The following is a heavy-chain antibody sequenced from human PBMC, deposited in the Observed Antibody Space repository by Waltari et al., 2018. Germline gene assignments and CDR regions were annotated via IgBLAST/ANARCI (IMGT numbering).Heavy chain of an antibody. CDR3: ARGIGGIVVVVAATHFDY. CDR1: GGSFSGYY. J-gene: IGHJ4*02. CDR2: INHGGST. Sequence: QVQLQQWGAGLLKPSETLSLTCAVYGGSFSGYYWSWLRQPPGKGLEWIGEINHGGSTNYNPSFKSRVTISVDTSKNQFSLKLSSVTAADTAVYYCARGIGGIVVVVAATHFDYWGQGTLVTVSS. D-gene: IGHD2-15*01. V-gene: IGHV4-34*01.